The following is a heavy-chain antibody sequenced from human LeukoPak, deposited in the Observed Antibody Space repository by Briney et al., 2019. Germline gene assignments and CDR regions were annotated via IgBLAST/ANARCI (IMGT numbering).Heavy chain of an antibody. J-gene: IGHJ5*02. CDR2: IYYSGST. V-gene: IGHV4-59*01. CDR1: GGSISSYY. CDR3: ASNTAHKSGWFDP. Sequence: SETLSLTCTVSGGSISSYYWSWIRQPPGKGLEWIGYIYYSGSTNYNPSLKSRVTISVDTSKNQFSLKLSSVTAADTAVYYCASNTAHKSGWFDPWGQGTLVTVSS. D-gene: IGHD5-18*01.